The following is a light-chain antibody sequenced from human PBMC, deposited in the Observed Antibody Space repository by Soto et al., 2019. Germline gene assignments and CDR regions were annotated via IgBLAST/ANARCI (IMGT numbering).Light chain of an antibody. J-gene: IGLJ2*01. CDR1: SRDVGGYNY. CDR3: SSYTSSSTVI. CDR2: DIS. V-gene: IGLV2-14*03. Sequence: QSALTQPASVSGSPGQSITISCTGNSRDVGGYNYVSWYQQHPGKVPKLMIYDISNRPSGVSNRFSGSKSGNTASLTISGLQAEDEADYYCSSYTSSSTVIFGGGTKLTVL.